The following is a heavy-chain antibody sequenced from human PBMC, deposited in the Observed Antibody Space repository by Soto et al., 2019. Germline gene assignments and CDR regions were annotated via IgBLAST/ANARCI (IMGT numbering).Heavy chain of an antibody. J-gene: IGHJ6*02. CDR3: ARVEGITIIVQGPMDV. D-gene: IGHD3-22*01. Sequence: GASVKVSCKASGYTFTTYFIHWVRQAPGQRLEWMGWINAGNGNTRYSQKFQGRVTTTRDTSASTVYMELSSLRSEDTAVYYCARVEGITIIVQGPMDVWGQGTTVTVSS. CDR1: GYTFTTYF. V-gene: IGHV1-3*01. CDR2: INAGNGNT.